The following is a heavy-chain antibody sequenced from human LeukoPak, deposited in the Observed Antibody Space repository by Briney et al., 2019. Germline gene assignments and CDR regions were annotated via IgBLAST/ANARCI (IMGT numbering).Heavy chain of an antibody. CDR3: ARDHRYYYDSSGYYPDY. J-gene: IGHJ4*02. V-gene: IGHV1-46*01. Sequence: GASVKVSCKASGYTFTSYFIHWVRQAPGQGLEWMGIINPSGGSTSYAQNFQGRVTMTRDTSTSTVYTELSSLRSEDTAVYYCARDHRYYYDSSGYYPDYWGQGTLVTVSS. D-gene: IGHD3-22*01. CDR1: GYTFTSYF. CDR2: INPSGGST.